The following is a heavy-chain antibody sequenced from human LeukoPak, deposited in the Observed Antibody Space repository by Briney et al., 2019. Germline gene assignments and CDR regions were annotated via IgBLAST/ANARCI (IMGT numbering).Heavy chain of an antibody. D-gene: IGHD5-18*01. CDR3: RAGGYSYGLPDY. Sequence: GGSLRLSCAASGFTFSSYEMNWVRQAPGKGLEWVSYIRSSGSTIYYADSVKGRFTISRDNAKNSLYLQMNSLRAEDTAVYYCRAGGYSYGLPDYWGQGTLVTVSS. CDR1: GFTFSSYE. V-gene: IGHV3-48*03. CDR2: IRSSGSTI. J-gene: IGHJ4*02.